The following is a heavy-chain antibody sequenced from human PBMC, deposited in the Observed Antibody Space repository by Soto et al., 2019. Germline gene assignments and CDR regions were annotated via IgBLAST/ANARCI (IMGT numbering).Heavy chain of an antibody. CDR3: ARESRYCSGGSCYFLPGIDY. CDR1: GGTFSSYA. D-gene: IGHD2-15*01. J-gene: IGHJ4*02. V-gene: IGHV1-69*12. Sequence: QVQLVQSGAEVKKPGSSVKVSCKASGGTFSSYAISWVRQAPGQGLEWMGGIIPIFGTANYAQKSQGRVTITADESTSTAYMALSSLRSEDTAVYYCARESRYCSGGSCYFLPGIDYWGQGTLVTVSS. CDR2: IIPIFGTA.